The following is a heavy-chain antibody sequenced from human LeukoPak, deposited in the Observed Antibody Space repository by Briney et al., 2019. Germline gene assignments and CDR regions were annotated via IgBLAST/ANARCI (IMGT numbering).Heavy chain of an antibody. D-gene: IGHD1-26*01. V-gene: IGHV3-53*01. CDR1: GFIVSSNY. J-gene: IGHJ4*02. CDR2: IYSGGST. CDR3: ARGAGRFDY. Sequence: GGSLRLSCVASGFIVSSNYMNWVRQAPGKGLEWVSVIYSGGSTYYADSVKGRFTISRDSSKNTLYLQMNSLRAEDTAVYYCARGAGRFDYWGQGTLVTVSS.